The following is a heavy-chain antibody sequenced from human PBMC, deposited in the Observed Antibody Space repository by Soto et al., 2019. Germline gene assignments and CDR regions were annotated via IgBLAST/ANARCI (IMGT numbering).Heavy chain of an antibody. D-gene: IGHD2-21*02. J-gene: IGHJ4*02. Sequence: CISIQKPPGKGLEWIGYIYYSGSTYHNPSLKSRVTISVDTSKNQFSLKLSSVTAADTAVYYCAREPSLAYCGGDCSEPTRAFDYWGQGTLVTVSS. CDR2: IYYSGST. CDR3: AREPSLAYCGGDCSEPTRAFDY. V-gene: IGHV4-30-4*01.